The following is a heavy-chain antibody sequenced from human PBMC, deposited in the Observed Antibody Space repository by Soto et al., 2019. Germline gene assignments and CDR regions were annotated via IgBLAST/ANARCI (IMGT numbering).Heavy chain of an antibody. V-gene: IGHV4-59*08. D-gene: IGHD4-17*01. CDR1: GGSISSYY. CDR3: ARHLDYGDYFDY. CDR2: IYYSGST. Sequence: PSETLSLTCTVSGGSISSYYWSWIRQPPGKGLEWIGYIYYSGSTNYNPSLKSRVTISVDTSKNQFSLKLSSVTAADTAVYYCARHLDYGDYFDYWGQGTLVTVS. J-gene: IGHJ4*02.